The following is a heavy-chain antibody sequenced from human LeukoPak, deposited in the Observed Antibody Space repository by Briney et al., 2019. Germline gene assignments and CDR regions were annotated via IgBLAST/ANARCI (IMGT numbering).Heavy chain of an antibody. CDR3: AKGDIVVVPAAMPIDY. D-gene: IGHD2-2*01. J-gene: IGHJ4*02. CDR2: ISYDGSNK. Sequence: GGSLRLSCAASGFTFNSYGMHWVRQAPGKGLEWVAVISYDGSNKYYADSVKGRVTISRDNSKNTLYLQMNSLRAEDTAVYYCAKGDIVVVPAAMPIDYWGQGTLVTVSS. CDR1: GFTFNSYG. V-gene: IGHV3-30*18.